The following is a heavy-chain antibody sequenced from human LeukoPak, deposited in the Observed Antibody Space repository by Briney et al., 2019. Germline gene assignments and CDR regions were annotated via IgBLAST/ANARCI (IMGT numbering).Heavy chain of an antibody. CDR1: GFTLDDYA. CDR2: ISGDGGST. J-gene: IGHJ4*02. CDR3: AKDSYYYYDSSGYATYYFDY. D-gene: IGHD3-22*01. Sequence: GGSLRLSCAASGFTLDDYAMHWVRQAPGKGLEWVSLISGDGGSTYYADSVKGRFTTSRDTSKNTLYLQMNSLRTEDTALYYCAKDSYYYYDSSGYATYYFDYWGQGTLVTVSS. V-gene: IGHV3-43*02.